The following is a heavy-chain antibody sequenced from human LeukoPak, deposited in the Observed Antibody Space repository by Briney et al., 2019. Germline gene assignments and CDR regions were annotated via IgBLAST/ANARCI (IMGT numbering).Heavy chain of an antibody. D-gene: IGHD3-22*01. CDR3: AKTRAMDSSGYYFDY. J-gene: IGHJ4*02. Sequence: GGSLRLSCAASGFTFSSCGMHWVRQAPGKGLEWVAVIWSDGSTKYYADSVKGRFTVSRDNSRNTLYMQMNSLRAEDTAVYYCAKTRAMDSSGYYFDYWGRGILVTVSS. V-gene: IGHV3-33*06. CDR2: IWSDGSTK. CDR1: GFTFSSCG.